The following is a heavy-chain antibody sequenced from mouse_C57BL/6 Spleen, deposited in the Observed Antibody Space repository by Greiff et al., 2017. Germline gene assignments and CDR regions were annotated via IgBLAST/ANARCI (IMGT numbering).Heavy chain of an antibody. CDR1: GYTFTSYW. J-gene: IGHJ3*01. CDR3: AKGGDYYGSSYGFAY. V-gene: IGHV1-61*01. CDR2: IYPSDSET. Sequence: VKLQQPGAELVRPGSSVKLSCKASGYTFTSYWMDWVKQRPGQGLEWIGNIYPSDSETHYNQKFKDKATLTVDKSSSTAYMQLSSLTSEDSAVYYCAKGGDYYGSSYGFAYWGQGTLVTVSA. D-gene: IGHD1-1*01.